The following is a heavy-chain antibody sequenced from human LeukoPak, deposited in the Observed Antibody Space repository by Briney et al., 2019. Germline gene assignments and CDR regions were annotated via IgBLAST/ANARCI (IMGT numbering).Heavy chain of an antibody. V-gene: IGHV3-23*01. J-gene: IGHJ4*02. Sequence: GGSLRLSCAASGFTFSSYGMSWVRQAPGKGLEWVSAISGSGGSTYYADSVKGRFTISRDNSKNTLYLQMNSLRAEDTAVYYCARSPYSSGWWGGLDYWGQGTLVTVSS. CDR3: ARSPYSSGWWGGLDY. CDR1: GFTFSSYG. D-gene: IGHD6-19*01. CDR2: ISGSGGST.